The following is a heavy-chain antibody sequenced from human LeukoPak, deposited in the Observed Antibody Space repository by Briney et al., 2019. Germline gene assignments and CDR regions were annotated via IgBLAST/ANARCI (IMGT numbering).Heavy chain of an antibody. V-gene: IGHV3-15*01. D-gene: IGHD5-18*01. J-gene: IGHJ4*02. Sequence: PGGSLRLSCAASGFTFSNAWMSWVRQAPGKGLEWVGRIKSKTDGGTTDYAAPVKGRFTISRDDSKNTLYLQMNSLKTEDTAVYYCTTEGVDTAMVTFDYWSQGTLVTVSS. CDR1: GFTFSNAW. CDR2: IKSKTDGGTT. CDR3: TTEGVDTAMVTFDY.